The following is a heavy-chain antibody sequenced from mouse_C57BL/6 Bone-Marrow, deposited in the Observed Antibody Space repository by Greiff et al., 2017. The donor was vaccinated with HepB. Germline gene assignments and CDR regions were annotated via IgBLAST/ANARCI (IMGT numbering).Heavy chain of an antibody. Sequence: EVQLVESGPSLVRPSQTLSLTCTVTGFSIHSDCYWIWIRQFPGNKLEYIGYTFYSGITYSNPSLESRTYITRDTSKNQFSLKLSSVTTEDTATYDGAGGVYYGSSYGAMDYWGQGTSVTVSS. CDR3: AGGVYYGSSYGAMDY. J-gene: IGHJ4*01. D-gene: IGHD1-1*01. CDR1: GFSIHSDCY. V-gene: IGHV3-3*01. CDR2: TFYSGIT.